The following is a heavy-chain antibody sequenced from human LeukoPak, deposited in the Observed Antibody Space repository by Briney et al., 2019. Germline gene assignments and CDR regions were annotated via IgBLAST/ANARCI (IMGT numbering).Heavy chain of an antibody. CDR2: INHSGST. CDR3: ARARDYDILTGYYMGYYYYYMDV. D-gene: IGHD3-9*01. J-gene: IGHJ6*03. V-gene: IGHV4-34*01. Sequence: PSETLSLTCAVYGGSFSGYYWSWIRQPPGKGLEWIGEINHSGSTNYNPSLKSRVTISVDTSKNQFSLKLSSVTAADTAVYYCARARDYDILTGYYMGYYYYYMDVWAKGPRSPSP. CDR1: GGSFSGYY.